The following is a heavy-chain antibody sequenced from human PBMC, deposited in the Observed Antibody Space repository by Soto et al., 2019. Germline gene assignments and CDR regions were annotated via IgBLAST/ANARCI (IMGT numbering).Heavy chain of an antibody. D-gene: IGHD3-3*01. V-gene: IGHV3-23*01. CDR2: ISSTGGST. CDR3: ARAHDYDFWSGFLFYGMDV. CDR1: RFTFSNYA. Sequence: EVQLLESGGGLVQPGGSLRLSCAASRFTFSNYAMSWVRQAPGKGLEWVSGISSTGGSTYYADSVKGRFTISRDNSKNTLALQMSSLRAEDTAIYYCARAHDYDFWSGFLFYGMDVWGQGTTVTVSS. J-gene: IGHJ6*02.